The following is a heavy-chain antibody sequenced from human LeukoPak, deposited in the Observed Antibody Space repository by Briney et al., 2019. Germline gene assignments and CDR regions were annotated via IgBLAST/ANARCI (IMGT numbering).Heavy chain of an antibody. D-gene: IGHD3-22*01. CDR3: ARSITFYYEGSGYSLDH. CDR1: GFTFSNYA. J-gene: IGHJ4*02. V-gene: IGHV3-30*04. Sequence: GGSLRLSCAASGFTFSNYAAHWVRQAPGKGLEWVAVISYDGSYKYYADSVKGRFTISRDNSKNTLYLQMNSLRAEDTALYFCARSITFYYEGSGYSLDHWGQGTLVTVSS. CDR2: ISYDGSYK.